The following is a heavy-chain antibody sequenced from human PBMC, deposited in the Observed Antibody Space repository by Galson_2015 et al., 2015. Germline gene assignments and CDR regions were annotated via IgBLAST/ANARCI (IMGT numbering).Heavy chain of an antibody. CDR3: ARDYFRAAAGTRGVGY. D-gene: IGHD6-13*01. CDR1: GFTFSSYG. J-gene: IGHJ4*02. Sequence: SLRLSCAASGFTFSSYGMHWVRQAPGKGLEWVAVIWYDGSNKYYADSVKGRFTISRDNSKNTLYLQMNSLRAEDTAVYYCARDYFRAAAGTRGVGYWGQGTLVTVSS. V-gene: IGHV3-33*01. CDR2: IWYDGSNK.